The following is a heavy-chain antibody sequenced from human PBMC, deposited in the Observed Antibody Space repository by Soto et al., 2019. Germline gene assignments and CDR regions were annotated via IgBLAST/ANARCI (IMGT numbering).Heavy chain of an antibody. V-gene: IGHV5-10-1*01. CDR3: ARHASGIAVAGTVDYYGMDV. J-gene: IGHJ6*02. Sequence: PGESLKISCKGSGYSFTSYWISWVRQMPGKGLEWMGRIDPSDSYTNYSPSSQGHVTISADKSISTAYLQWSSLKASDTAMYYCARHASGIAVAGTVDYYGMDVWGQGTTVTVSS. CDR2: IDPSDSYT. D-gene: IGHD6-19*01. CDR1: GYSFTSYW.